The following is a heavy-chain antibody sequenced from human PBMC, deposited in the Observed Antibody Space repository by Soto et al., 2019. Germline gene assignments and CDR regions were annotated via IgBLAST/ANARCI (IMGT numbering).Heavy chain of an antibody. CDR3: ARYCSSTSCYGIHEGYYYYYGMDV. CDR2: IYPGDSDT. D-gene: IGHD2-2*01. Sequence: GESLKISCKGSGYSFTTYWIGWVRQMPGKGLEWMGIIYPGDSDTGYNPSFQGQVTISADKSINTAYLQWSSLKASDTAMYYCARYCSSTSCYGIHEGYYYYYGMDVWGQGTTVTVSS. V-gene: IGHV5-51*01. CDR1: GYSFTTYW. J-gene: IGHJ6*02.